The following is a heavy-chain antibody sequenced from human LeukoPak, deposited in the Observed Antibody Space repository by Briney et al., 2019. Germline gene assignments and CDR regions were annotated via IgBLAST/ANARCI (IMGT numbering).Heavy chain of an antibody. CDR3: ARASNWNVDFDY. V-gene: IGHV4-4*07. CDR1: GGSISSYY. Sequence: SETLSLTCTVSGGSISSYYWSWIRQPAGEGLEWIGRIYTSGSTNYNPSLKSRVTISVDTSKNQFSLKLSSVTAADTAVYYCARASNWNVDFDYWGQGTLVTVSS. J-gene: IGHJ4*02. D-gene: IGHD1-20*01. CDR2: IYTSGST.